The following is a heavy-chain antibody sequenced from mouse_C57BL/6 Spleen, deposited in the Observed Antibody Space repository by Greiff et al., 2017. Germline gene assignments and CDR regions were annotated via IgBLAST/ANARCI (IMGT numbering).Heavy chain of an antibody. V-gene: IGHV1-69*01. CDR1: GYTFTSYW. J-gene: IGHJ4*01. Sequence: QVQLQQPGAELVMPGASVKLSCKASGYTFTSYWMHWVKQRPGQGLEWIGEIDPSDSYTNYNQKIKGKSTLTVDKSSSTADMQLSSLTAEDSAVCYYARRGSTGARDYWGQGTSVTVSS. CDR3: ARRGSTGARDY. CDR2: IDPSDSYT.